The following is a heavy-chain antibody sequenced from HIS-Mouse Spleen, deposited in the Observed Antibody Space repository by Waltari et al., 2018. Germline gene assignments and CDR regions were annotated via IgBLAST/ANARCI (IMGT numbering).Heavy chain of an antibody. CDR3: AREIPYSSSWYDWYFDL. CDR1: GGSLSSSSYY. Sequence: QLQLQESGPGLVKPSETLSLTCTVPGGSLSSSSYYWGWIRQPPGKGLEWIGRIYYSGSTYYNPSLKSRVTISVDTSKNQFSLKLSSVTAADTAVYYCAREIPYSSSWYDWYFDLWGRGTLVTVSS. J-gene: IGHJ2*01. V-gene: IGHV4-39*07. CDR2: IYYSGST. D-gene: IGHD6-13*01.